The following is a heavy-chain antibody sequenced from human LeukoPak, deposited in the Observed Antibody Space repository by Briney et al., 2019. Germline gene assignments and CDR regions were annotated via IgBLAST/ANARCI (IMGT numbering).Heavy chain of an antibody. J-gene: IGHJ3*02. D-gene: IGHD1-26*01. CDR3: ARGGSYLSAFDI. CDR1: GFTFRNYG. V-gene: IGHV3-53*01. CDR2: IYSGGST. Sequence: PGGSLRLSCAASGFTFRNYGMSWVRQAPGKGLEWVSIIYSGGSTFYADSVKGRFTISRDNSKNTLYLQMNSLRAEDTAVYYCARGGSYLSAFDIWGQGTMVTVSS.